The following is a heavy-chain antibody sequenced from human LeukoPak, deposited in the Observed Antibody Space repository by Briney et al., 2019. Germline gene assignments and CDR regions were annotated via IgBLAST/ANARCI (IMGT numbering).Heavy chain of an antibody. J-gene: IGHJ3*02. D-gene: IGHD6-13*01. CDR1: EVSFNSYA. CDR3: ARGGRPYSSSWYAAFDI. CDR2: ISGSGGST. V-gene: IGHV3-23*01. Sequence: AGGSLRLSCAASEVSFNSYAMSWVRQAPGKGLEWVSAISGSGGSTYYADSVKGRFTISRDNSKNTLYLQMNSLRAEDTAVYYCARGGRPYSSSWYAAFDIWGQGTMVTVPS.